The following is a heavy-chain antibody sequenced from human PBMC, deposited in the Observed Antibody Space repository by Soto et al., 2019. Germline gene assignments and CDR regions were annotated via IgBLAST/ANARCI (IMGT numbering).Heavy chain of an antibody. CDR1: GFTVSSNY. V-gene: IGHV3-53*01. CDR3: TSGVVPITY. D-gene: IGHD3-16*01. J-gene: IGHJ4*02. CDR2: LYSGGSA. Sequence: EVQLVESGGGLIQPGGSLRLSCAASGFTVSSNYMTWVRQAPGKGLEWVSVLYSGGSAYYADSVRGRFSISRDSSKNTLYLQMDRLRAEDTAIYYCTSGVVPITYWGQGTLVTVSS.